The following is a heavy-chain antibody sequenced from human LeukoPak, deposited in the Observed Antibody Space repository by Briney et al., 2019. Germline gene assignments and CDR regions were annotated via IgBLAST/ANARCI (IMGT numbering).Heavy chain of an antibody. CDR1: GGTFSSYA. J-gene: IGHJ4*02. CDR2: IIPILGIA. Sequence: SVKVSCKASGGTFSSYAISWVRQAPGQGLEWMGRIIPILGIANYAQKFQGRVTITADKSTSTAYMELSSLRSEDTAVYYCARDQDDGYNYEGADYWGQETLVTVSS. V-gene: IGHV1-69*04. CDR3: ARDQDDGYNYEGADY. D-gene: IGHD5-24*01.